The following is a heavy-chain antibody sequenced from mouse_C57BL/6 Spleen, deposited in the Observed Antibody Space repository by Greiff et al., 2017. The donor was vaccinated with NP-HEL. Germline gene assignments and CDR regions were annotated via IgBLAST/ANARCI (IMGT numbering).Heavy chain of an antibody. CDR3: ARRTFITTVVATPPWYFDV. D-gene: IGHD1-1*01. CDR2: IYPGDGDT. V-gene: IGHV1-82*01. Sequence: QVQLQQSGPELVKPGASVKISCKASGYAFSSSWMNWVKQRPGKGLEWIGRIYPGDGDTNYNGKFKGKATLTADKSSSTAYMQLSSLTSEDSAVYFWARRTFITTVVATPPWYFDVWGTGTTVTVSS. CDR1: GYAFSSSW. J-gene: IGHJ1*03.